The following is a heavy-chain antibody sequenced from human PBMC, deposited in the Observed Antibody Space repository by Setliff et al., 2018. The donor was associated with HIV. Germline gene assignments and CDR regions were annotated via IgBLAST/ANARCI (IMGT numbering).Heavy chain of an antibody. CDR3: ARLGYYNFWSGYWTDY. V-gene: IGHV4-39*01. CDR2: IYYSGST. D-gene: IGHD3-3*01. CDR1: GGSISSYY. Sequence: SETLSLTCTVSGGSISSYYWGWIRQPPGKGLEWIGSIYYSGSTKYNPSLKSRVTISLDMSKNQFSLKLNSVTAADTATYYCARLGYYNFWSGYWTDYWGHGTLVTVSS. J-gene: IGHJ4*01.